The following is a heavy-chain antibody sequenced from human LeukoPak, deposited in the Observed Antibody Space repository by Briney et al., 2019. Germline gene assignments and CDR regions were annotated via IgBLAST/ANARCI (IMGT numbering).Heavy chain of an antibody. V-gene: IGHV4-30-2*01. D-gene: IGHD6-19*01. J-gene: IGHJ4*02. CDR3: ARDLLEQWPFDY. Sequence: SETLSLTCAVSGGSISSGGYSWSWIRQPPGKGLEWIGYIYHSGSTYYNPSLKSRVTISVDRSKNQFSLKLSSVTAADTAVYYCARDLLEQWPFDYWGQGTLVTVSS. CDR2: IYHSGST. CDR1: GGSISSGGYS.